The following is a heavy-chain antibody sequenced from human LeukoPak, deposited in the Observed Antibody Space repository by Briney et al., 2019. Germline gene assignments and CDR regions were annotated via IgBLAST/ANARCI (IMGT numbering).Heavy chain of an antibody. CDR1: GYTFTSYG. CDR2: INPSGGST. J-gene: IGHJ4*02. CDR3: ARDSYGDYVGLVLSATHGNYYFDY. V-gene: IGHV1-46*01. D-gene: IGHD4-17*01. Sequence: ASVKVSCKASGYTFTSYGISWVRQAPGQGLEWMGIINPSGGSTSYAQKFQGRVTMTRDTSTSTVYMELSSLRSEDTAVYYCARDSYGDYVGLVLSATHGNYYFDYWGQGTLVTVSS.